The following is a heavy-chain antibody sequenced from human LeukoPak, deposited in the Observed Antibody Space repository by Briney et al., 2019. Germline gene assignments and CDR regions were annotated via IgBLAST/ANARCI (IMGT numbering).Heavy chain of an antibody. CDR1: GGSISTFY. J-gene: IGHJ3*02. V-gene: IGHV4-59*01. Sequence: PSETLSLTCTVSGGSISTFYWSWIRQPPGKGLEWIGYIYYSGITNYNPSLKSRVTISVDTSKNQFSLILSSVTAADTAVYYCARVPTQDDSSGDAFDIWGQGTMVTVSS. CDR3: ARVPTQDDSSGDAFDI. D-gene: IGHD3-22*01. CDR2: IYYSGIT.